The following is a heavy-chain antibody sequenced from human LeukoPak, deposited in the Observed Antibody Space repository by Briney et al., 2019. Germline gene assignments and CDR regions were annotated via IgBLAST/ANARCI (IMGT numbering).Heavy chain of an antibody. CDR2: INPNSGGT. D-gene: IGHD6-19*01. V-gene: IGHV1-2*02. CDR1: GYTFTGYY. CDR3: ARDRTRTGYSSGWYYDY. Sequence: GASVKVSCKASGYTFTGYYMHWVRQAPGQGLEWMGWINPNSGGTNYAQKFQGRVTMTRDTSIGTAYMELSRLRSDDTAVYYCARDRTRTGYSSGWYYDYWGQGTLVTVSS. J-gene: IGHJ4*02.